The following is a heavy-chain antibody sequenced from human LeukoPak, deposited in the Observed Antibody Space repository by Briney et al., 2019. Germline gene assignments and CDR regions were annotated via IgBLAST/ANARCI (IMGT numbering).Heavy chain of an antibody. D-gene: IGHD2-8*01. CDR2: IKSKTDGGTT. J-gene: IGHJ4*02. Sequence: KSGGSLRLSCAASGFTFSNAWMIWVRQAPGKGLEWVGRIKSKTDGGTTDYAAPVKGRFTISRDDSKNTLYLQMNSLKTEDTAVYYCTTGGGIVLMVYKAGGGVTDYWGQGTLVTVSS. CDR1: GFTFSNAW. V-gene: IGHV3-15*01. CDR3: TTGGGIVLMVYKAGGGVTDY.